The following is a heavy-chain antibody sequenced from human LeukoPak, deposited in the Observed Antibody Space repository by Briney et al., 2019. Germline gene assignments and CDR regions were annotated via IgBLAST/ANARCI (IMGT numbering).Heavy chain of an antibody. CDR1: RGAINSYH. Sequence: SETLSLTCTISRGAINSYHWTWIRQYPGKGLEWIGSIYFGGDTKINPSLKNRVTILIDPSKSQFSLNLDSVTATDTAVYFCARGQRLSYAFDIWGQGTMAPVSS. J-gene: IGHJ3*02. CDR3: ARGQRLSYAFDI. V-gene: IGHV4-59*01. CDR2: IYFGGDT. D-gene: IGHD1-1*01.